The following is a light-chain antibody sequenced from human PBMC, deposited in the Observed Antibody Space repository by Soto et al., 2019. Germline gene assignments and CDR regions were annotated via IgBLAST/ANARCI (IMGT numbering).Light chain of an antibody. Sequence: QSALTQPASVSGSPGQSITISCTGTSSDVGGYNHVSWYQHSPGKAPKLILFAVSDRPSGVSHRFSGSKSGNTASLTISGLQADDEADYYCCSYTSLSSVVFGGGTKLTVL. CDR2: AVS. J-gene: IGLJ2*01. CDR3: CSYTSLSSVV. V-gene: IGLV2-14*01. CDR1: SSDVGGYNH.